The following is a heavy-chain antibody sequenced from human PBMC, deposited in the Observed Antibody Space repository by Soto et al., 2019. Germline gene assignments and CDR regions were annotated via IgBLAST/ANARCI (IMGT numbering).Heavy chain of an antibody. Sequence: QEQLVQSGAEVKKPVSSVKVSCKASVGLFSSYPISWVRQVPGQGLEWMGGIIPVFQTAYYTQRFQGRVTITADESTNTAYMELSSLRSEDTAIYYCARGGSGYTWFNEFWGQGTLVTVSS. CDR2: IIPVFQTA. D-gene: IGHD3-22*01. J-gene: IGHJ4*02. V-gene: IGHV1-69*01. CDR3: ARGGSGYTWFNEF. CDR1: VGLFSSYP.